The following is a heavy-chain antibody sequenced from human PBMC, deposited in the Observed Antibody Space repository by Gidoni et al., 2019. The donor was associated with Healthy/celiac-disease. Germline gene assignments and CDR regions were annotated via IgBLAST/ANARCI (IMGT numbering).Heavy chain of an antibody. V-gene: IGHV1-69*01. J-gene: IGHJ6*02. Sequence: QVQLVQSGAEVKKPGSSVKVSCKASGGTFSSYAISWVRQAPGQGLEWMGGIIPIFGTANYAQKFQGRVTITADESTSTAYMELSSLRSEDTAVYYCARAYYYDSSGYVGSLFYGMDVWGQGTTVTVSS. D-gene: IGHD3-22*01. CDR2: IIPIFGTA. CDR1: GGTFSSYA. CDR3: ARAYYYDSSGYVGSLFYGMDV.